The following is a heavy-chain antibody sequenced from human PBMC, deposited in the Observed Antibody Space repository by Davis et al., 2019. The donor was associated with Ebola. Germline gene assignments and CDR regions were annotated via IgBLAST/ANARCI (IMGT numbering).Heavy chain of an antibody. CDR1: GGSISTYS. V-gene: IGHV4-59*01. CDR2: IYYSEST. CDR3: ARSVTDILTGFVGV. D-gene: IGHD3-9*01. J-gene: IGHJ6*04. Sequence: MPSETLSLTCTVSGGSISTYSWSWIRQTPGKGLEWIGYIYYSESTNYNPSLKSRVTISLDTSKNQFSLKLSSVTAADTAVYYCARSVTDILTGFVGVWGRGTTVTVSS.